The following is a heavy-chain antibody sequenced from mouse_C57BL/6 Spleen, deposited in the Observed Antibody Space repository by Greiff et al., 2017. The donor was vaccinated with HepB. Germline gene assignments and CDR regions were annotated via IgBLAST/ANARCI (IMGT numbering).Heavy chain of an antibody. D-gene: IGHD2-4*01. CDR2: IYPRDGST. Sequence: VHLVESGPELVKPGASVKLSCKASGYTFTSYDINWVKQRPGQGLEWIGWIYPRDGSTKYNEKFKGKATLTVDTSSSTAYMELHSLTSEDSAVYFCASSIYYDYDWGQGTTLTVSS. CDR1: GYTFTSYD. CDR3: ASSIYYDYD. J-gene: IGHJ2*01. V-gene: IGHV1-85*01.